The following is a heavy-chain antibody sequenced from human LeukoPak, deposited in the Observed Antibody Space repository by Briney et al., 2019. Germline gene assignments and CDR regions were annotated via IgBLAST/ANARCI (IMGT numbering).Heavy chain of an antibody. CDR1: GFTVSSNY. CDR3: TRQSGGNFDY. D-gene: IGHD2-15*01. V-gene: IGHV3-73*01. J-gene: IGHJ4*02. Sequence: PGGSLRLSCAASGFTVSSNYMSWVRQASGKGLEWVGRIRSKANSYATAYAASVKGRFTISRDDSKNTAYLQMNSLKTEDTAVYYCTRQSGGNFDYWGQGTLVTVSS. CDR2: IRSKANSYAT.